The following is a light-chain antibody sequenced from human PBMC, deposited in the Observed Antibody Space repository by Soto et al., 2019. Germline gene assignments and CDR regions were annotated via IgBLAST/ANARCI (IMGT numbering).Light chain of an antibody. Sequence: QSVLTQPPSASGSPGQSVTISCTGTSSDVGGYNYVSWYQQLPGKAPKLMIYEVSKRPSGVPDRFSGSKSGNTASLTVSGLQADDEADYYCSSYAGSNRVFGTGTKVTAL. CDR3: SSYAGSNRV. V-gene: IGLV2-8*01. CDR1: SSDVGGYNY. CDR2: EVS. J-gene: IGLJ1*01.